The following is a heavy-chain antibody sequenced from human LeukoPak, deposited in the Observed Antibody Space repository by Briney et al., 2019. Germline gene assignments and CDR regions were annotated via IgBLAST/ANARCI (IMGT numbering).Heavy chain of an antibody. D-gene: IGHD1-1*01. CDR2: ISSSSSYI. J-gene: IGHJ6*03. Sequence: GGSLRLSCAASGFTFSHSTMNWVRQAPGKGLEWVSSISSSSSYIYYADSVKGRFTISRDNAKNSLYLQMNSLRAEDTAVYYCARGTIGTTREYYYYYMDVWGKGTTVTVSS. CDR1: GFTFSHST. V-gene: IGHV3-21*01. CDR3: ARGTIGTTREYYYYYMDV.